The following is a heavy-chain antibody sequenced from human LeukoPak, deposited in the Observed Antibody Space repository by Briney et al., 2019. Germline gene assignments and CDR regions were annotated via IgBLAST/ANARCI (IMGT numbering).Heavy chain of an antibody. J-gene: IGHJ4*02. CDR1: GFTFSDYA. CDR3: TIEAFDF. CDR2: ISGDGHST. V-gene: IGHV3-64*02. Sequence: GGSLRLSCAASGFTFSDYAMHWVRQAPGKGLEYVSAISGDGHSTYYVDSVKGRFDISRDDSENTLYLQLGSLRAEDTAVYYCTIEAFDFWGQGTLVTVSS.